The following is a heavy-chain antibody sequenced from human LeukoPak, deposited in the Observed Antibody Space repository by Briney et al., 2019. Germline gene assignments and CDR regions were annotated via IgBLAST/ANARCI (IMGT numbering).Heavy chain of an antibody. V-gene: IGHV1-8*01. Sequence: ASVKVSCKASGYTFTSYDINWVRHATGQALEWMGWMNPHSGNTGYAQKFQGRVTMTRNTAISTAYIELSTLGYQYTGVYYCARVNSGLWFGGIYGHPNNWLDPWGQGTLVTVSS. CDR3: ARVNSGLWFGGIYGHPNNWLDP. J-gene: IGHJ5*02. CDR2: MNPHSGNT. D-gene: IGHD3-10*01. CDR1: GYTFTSYD.